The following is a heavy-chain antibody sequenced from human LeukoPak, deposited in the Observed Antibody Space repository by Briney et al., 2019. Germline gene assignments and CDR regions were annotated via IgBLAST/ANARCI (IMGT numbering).Heavy chain of an antibody. CDR2: INHSGST. D-gene: IGHD3-22*01. Sequence: SETLSLTCAVYGGSFSGYYWSWIRQPPGKGLEWIGEINHSGSTNYNPSLKSRVTISVDTSKNQFSLKLSSVTAADTAVYYCARSVPYDSSARPYDAFDIWGQGTMVTVSS. J-gene: IGHJ3*02. CDR1: GGSFSGYY. V-gene: IGHV4-34*01. CDR3: ARSVPYDSSARPYDAFDI.